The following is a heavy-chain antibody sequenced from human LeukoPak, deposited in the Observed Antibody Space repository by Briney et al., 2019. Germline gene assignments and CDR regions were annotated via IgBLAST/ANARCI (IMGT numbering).Heavy chain of an antibody. V-gene: IGHV3-30*04. D-gene: IGHD3-16*01. CDR2: ISYDGSNK. CDR1: GFTFSSYA. CDR3: AKDDAWGRYKD. Sequence: GGSLRLSCAASGFTFSSYAMHWIRQAPGKGLQWVAVISYDGSNKYYADSVKGRFTISRDNSKNTVSLQMNSLRGDDTAVYYCAKDDAWGRYKDWGQGTLVTVSS. J-gene: IGHJ1*01.